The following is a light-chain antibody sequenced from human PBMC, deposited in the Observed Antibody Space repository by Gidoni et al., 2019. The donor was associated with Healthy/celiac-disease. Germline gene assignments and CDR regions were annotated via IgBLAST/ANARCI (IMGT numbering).Light chain of an antibody. CDR1: QSVSSN. V-gene: IGKV3-15*01. Sequence: EIVMTQSPATLSVSPGERATLSCRASQSVSSNLAWYQQKPGQDPRLLLYGASNRATGIPARFSGSGSGKECTLTISSLQSEDFAVYYCQQYNNWPPYTFGQGTKLEIK. J-gene: IGKJ2*01. CDR2: GAS. CDR3: QQYNNWPPYT.